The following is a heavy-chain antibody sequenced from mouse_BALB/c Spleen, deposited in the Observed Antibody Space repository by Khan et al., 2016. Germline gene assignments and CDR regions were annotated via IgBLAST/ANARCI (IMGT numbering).Heavy chain of an antibody. D-gene: IGHD2-14*01. CDR1: GFAFSSYW. J-gene: IGHJ3*01. CDR2: IYPGDGDT. Sequence: QVQLQQSGAELVRPGSSVKISCKASGFAFSSYWMNWVKQRPGQGLEWIGQIYPGDGDTNYNGKFKGKATLTADKSYSTAYMQLSILTSEDSAVYFCARGTPFANWGQGTLVTVSA. CDR3: ARGTPFAN. V-gene: IGHV1-80*01.